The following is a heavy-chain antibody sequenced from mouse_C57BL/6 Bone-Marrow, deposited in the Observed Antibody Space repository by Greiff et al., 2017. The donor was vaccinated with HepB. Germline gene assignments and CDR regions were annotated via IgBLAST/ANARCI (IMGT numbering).Heavy chain of an antibody. D-gene: IGHD2-4*01. CDR1: GYTFTDYY. J-gene: IGHJ3*01. CDR2: INPYNGGT. V-gene: IGHV1-19*01. CDR3: ARPYDYGGAWFAY. Sequence: VQLQQSGPVLVKPGASVKMSCKASGYTFTDYYMNWVKQSHGKSLEWIGVINPYNGGTSYNQKFKGKATLTVDKSSSTAYMELNSLTSEDSAVYYCARPYDYGGAWFAYWGQGTLGTVSA.